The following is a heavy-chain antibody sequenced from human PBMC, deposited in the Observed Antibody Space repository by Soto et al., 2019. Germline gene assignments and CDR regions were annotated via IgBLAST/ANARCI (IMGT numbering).Heavy chain of an antibody. Sequence: LGESLKISCKGSGYSFTSYWIGWVRQMPGKGLEWMGIIYPGDSDTRYSPSFQGQVTISADKSISTAYLQWSSLKASDTAMYYCARHGIAAAGTFGMDVWGQGTTVTVS. CDR1: GYSFTSYW. J-gene: IGHJ6*02. V-gene: IGHV5-51*01. D-gene: IGHD6-13*01. CDR2: IYPGDSDT. CDR3: ARHGIAAAGTFGMDV.